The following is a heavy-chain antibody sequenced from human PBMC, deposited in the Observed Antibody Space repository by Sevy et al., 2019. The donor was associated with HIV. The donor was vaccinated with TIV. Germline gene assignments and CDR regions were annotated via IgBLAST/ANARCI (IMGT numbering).Heavy chain of an antibody. CDR2: INNGGST. J-gene: IGHJ4*01. CDR1: GFTFSNYA. V-gene: IGHV3-23*01. CDR3: ASGDTTMITDLDX. Sequence: GGSLRLSCGASGFTFSNYAMSWVRQAPGKGPEWVSGINNGGSTYYADSVKGRFTISRDNSKKMVFLQMNSLRAEDTAVYYCASGDTTMITDLDXXXXGALVTVSS. D-gene: IGHD5-18*01.